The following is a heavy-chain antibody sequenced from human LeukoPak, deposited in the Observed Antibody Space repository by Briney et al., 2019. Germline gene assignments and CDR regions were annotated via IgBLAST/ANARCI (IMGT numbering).Heavy chain of an antibody. V-gene: IGHV1-2*02. J-gene: IGHJ5*02. CDR2: INPNSGGT. Sequence: EASVKVSCKASGYTFTGYYMHWVRQAPGQGLEWMGWINPNSGGTNYAQKFQGRVTMTRNTSISTAYMELSSLRSEDTAVYYCARGPQSSGWYAWFDPWGQGTLVTVSS. CDR3: ARGPQSSGWYAWFDP. D-gene: IGHD6-19*01. CDR1: GYTFTGYY.